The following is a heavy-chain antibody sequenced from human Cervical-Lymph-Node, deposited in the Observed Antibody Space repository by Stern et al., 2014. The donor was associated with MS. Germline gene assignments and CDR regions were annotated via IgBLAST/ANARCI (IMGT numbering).Heavy chain of an antibody. D-gene: IGHD4-17*01. V-gene: IGHV2-70*01. CDR3: ARQRMTTVTALDY. CDR1: GFSLSTSGMC. J-gene: IGHJ4*02. CDR2: IDWDDDK. Sequence: QVTLKESGPALVKPTQTLTLTCTFSGFSLSTSGMCVSWIRQPPGKALEWLALIDWDDDKSYTTSLKTRLTISKDPSKNQVVLTMTNMDPVDTATYYCARQRMTTVTALDYWGQGTLVTVSS.